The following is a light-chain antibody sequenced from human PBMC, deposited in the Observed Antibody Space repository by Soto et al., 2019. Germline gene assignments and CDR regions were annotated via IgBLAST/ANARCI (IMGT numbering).Light chain of an antibody. Sequence: DIQMTQSPSSLSASVGDRVTITCRASRTIPSYLNWYQPKPGKAPKLLVYAASTLLSGVPARFSGGGSGTDFTLIIDSLQPEYFATYYYQQSYSSPWTFCQGTKLEVK. CDR2: AAS. CDR1: RTIPSY. CDR3: QQSYSSPWT. V-gene: IGKV1-39*01. J-gene: IGKJ1*01.